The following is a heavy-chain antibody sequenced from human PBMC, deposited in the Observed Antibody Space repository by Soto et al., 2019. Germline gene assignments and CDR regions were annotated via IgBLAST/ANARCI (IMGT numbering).Heavy chain of an antibody. J-gene: IGHJ4*02. V-gene: IGHV5-51*01. Sequence: GESLKISCKGSGYTFTNYWIGWVRQMPGKGLEWMGIIYPGDSDPKYNPSFQGQVTISADKSISTAYLQWSSLKASDTAMYYCARPFGITVTEDYFDYWGQGTLVTVSS. D-gene: IGHD4-17*01. CDR1: GYTFTNYW. CDR2: IYPGDSDP. CDR3: ARPFGITVTEDYFDY.